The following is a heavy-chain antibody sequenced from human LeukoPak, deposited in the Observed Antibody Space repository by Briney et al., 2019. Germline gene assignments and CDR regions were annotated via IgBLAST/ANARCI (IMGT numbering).Heavy chain of an antibody. Sequence: WXASGFTFSSYAMSWVRQAPGKGLEWVSAISGSGGSTYYADSVKGRFTISRENAKNSLYMQMNSLRGEETAVYYXXXXGITMIGGVWGKGTTVTISS. V-gene: IGHV3-23*01. J-gene: IGHJ6*04. CDR1: GFTFSSYA. D-gene: IGHD3-10*02. CDR3: XXXGITMIGGV. CDR2: ISGSGGST.